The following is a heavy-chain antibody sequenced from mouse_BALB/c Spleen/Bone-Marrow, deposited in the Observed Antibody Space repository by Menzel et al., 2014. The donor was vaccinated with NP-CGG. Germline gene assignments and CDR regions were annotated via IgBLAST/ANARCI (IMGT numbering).Heavy chain of an antibody. J-gene: IGHJ2*01. V-gene: IGHV1S132*01. CDR2: IFPGTGTT. Sequence: QVQLQQSGAELVKPGASVKLSCKTSGYTFTSYWIQWVKQRPGQGLGWIGEIFPGTGTTYYNEKLKDKATLTIDTSSSTAYMQLNSLTSEDSAVYFCSRKGISTVVATAYYFDYWGQGSTLTVSS. CDR3: SRKGISTVVATAYYFDY. D-gene: IGHD2-2*01. CDR1: GYTFTSYW.